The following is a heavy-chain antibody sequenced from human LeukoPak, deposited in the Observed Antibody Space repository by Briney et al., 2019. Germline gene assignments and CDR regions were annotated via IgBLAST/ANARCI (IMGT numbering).Heavy chain of an antibody. Sequence: GESLKISCKGSGYSFTSYWIGWVRQIPEKGLEWMGIIYPDDSGTIYSPSFQGQVTISADKSISTAYLQWSSLKASDTAMYYCARLFTVTKFWFDPWGQGTLVTVSS. CDR1: GYSFTSYW. V-gene: IGHV5-51*01. D-gene: IGHD4-17*01. CDR3: ARLFTVTKFWFDP. CDR2: IYPDDSGT. J-gene: IGHJ5*02.